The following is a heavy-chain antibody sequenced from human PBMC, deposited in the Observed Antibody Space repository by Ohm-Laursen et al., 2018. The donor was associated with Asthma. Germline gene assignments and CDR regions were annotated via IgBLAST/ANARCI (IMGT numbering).Heavy chain of an antibody. V-gene: IGHV4-30-2*01. D-gene: IGHD3-22*01. Sequence: TLSLTCTVSGGSISSGGYSWSWIRQPPGKGLEWIGYIYHSGSTYYNPSLKSRVTISEVRSKNQFSLKLSSVTTADTAVYYCARGQYYYDSSGYYYVPPDYWGQGTLVTVSS. CDR2: IYHSGST. CDR3: ARGQYYYDSSGYYYVPPDY. J-gene: IGHJ4*02. CDR1: GGSISSGGYS.